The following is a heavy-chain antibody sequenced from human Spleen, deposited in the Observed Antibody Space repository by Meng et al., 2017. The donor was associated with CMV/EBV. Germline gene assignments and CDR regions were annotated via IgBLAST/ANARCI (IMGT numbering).Heavy chain of an antibody. D-gene: IGHD5/OR15-5a*01. J-gene: IGHJ5*02. Sequence: QVALQEAGPRLAQPSEALSLTCTVSGGSISSYYWSLIRQPAGKGLEWIGRIYTSGSTNYSPSLKSRVTMSVDTSKNQFSLKLSSVTAADTAVYYCARDYPSTIGFWRRMNWFDPWGQGTLVTVSS. CDR1: GGSISSYY. V-gene: IGHV4-4*07. CDR2: IYTSGST. CDR3: ARDYPSTIGFWRRMNWFDP.